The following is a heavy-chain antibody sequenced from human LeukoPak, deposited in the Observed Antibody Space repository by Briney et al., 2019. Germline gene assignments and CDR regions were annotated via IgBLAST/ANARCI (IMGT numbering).Heavy chain of an antibody. CDR3: ARGRYYFDY. V-gene: IGHV3-53*01. J-gene: IGHJ4*02. CDR1: GFSVGSNY. CDR2: IYNDGST. Sequence: GGSLRLSCAASGFSVGSNYMTWVRQAPGKGLEWVSLIYNDGSTYYADSVKGRFTISRDNSKNTLYLQMNSLRAEDTAVYYCARGRYYFDYWGQGTLVTVSS.